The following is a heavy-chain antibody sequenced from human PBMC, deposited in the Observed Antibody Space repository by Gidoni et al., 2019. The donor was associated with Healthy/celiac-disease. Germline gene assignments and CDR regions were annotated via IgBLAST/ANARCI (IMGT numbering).Heavy chain of an antibody. CDR1: GGSFSVYY. D-gene: IGHD3-10*01. Sequence: QVQLQQCGAGLLLPSETLSLTCAVQGGSFSVYYCSWTRQPPGKGLEWIGAINHSGSTNYNPSLKSQVTISVDTSKNQFSLKLSSVTAGDTAVYYCARGRPGRYGSGSYPRNWFDPWGQGTLVTVSS. J-gene: IGHJ5*02. CDR2: INHSGST. CDR3: ARGRPGRYGSGSYPRNWFDP. V-gene: IGHV4-34*01.